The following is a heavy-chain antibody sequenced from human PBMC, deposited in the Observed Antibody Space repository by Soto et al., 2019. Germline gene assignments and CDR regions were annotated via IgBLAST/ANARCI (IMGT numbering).Heavy chain of an antibody. CDR2: INHSGST. Sequence: SETLSLTCAVYGGSFSGYYWSWIRQPPGKGLEWIGEINHSGSTNYNPSLKSRVTISVDTSKNQFSLKLSSVTAADTAVYYCARDEQPGGMDVWGQGTTVTVSS. CDR1: GGSFSGYY. CDR3: ARDEQPGGMDV. V-gene: IGHV4-34*01. J-gene: IGHJ6*02. D-gene: IGHD6-13*01.